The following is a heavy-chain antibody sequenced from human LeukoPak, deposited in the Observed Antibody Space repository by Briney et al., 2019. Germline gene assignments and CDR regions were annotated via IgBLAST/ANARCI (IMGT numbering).Heavy chain of an antibody. CDR2: ISSSGSTI. CDR1: GFTFSSYE. J-gene: IGHJ4*02. V-gene: IGHV3-48*03. Sequence: PGGSLRLSCAASGFTFSSYEMNWVRQAPGQGLEWVSYISSSGSTIYYADSVKGRFTISRDNAKNSLYLQMNSLRAEDTAVYYCARDGVSYYYDSSGGYYFAYWGQGTLVTVSS. D-gene: IGHD3-22*01. CDR3: ARDGVSYYYDSSGGYYFAY.